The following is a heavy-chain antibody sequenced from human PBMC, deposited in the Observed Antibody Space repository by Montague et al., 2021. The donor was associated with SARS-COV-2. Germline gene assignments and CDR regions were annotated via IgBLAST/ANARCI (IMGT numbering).Heavy chain of an antibody. CDR2: IYYSGST. V-gene: IGHV4-39*07. D-gene: IGHD2-2*01. CDR1: GGSISSSSYY. J-gene: IGHJ5*02. CDR3: ARDGEVVGNWFDP. Sequence: SETLSLTCTLSGGSISSSSYYWGWIRQPPGKGLEWIGSIYYSGSTYYXLSLKSRVTISVDTSKNQFSLKLSSVTAADTAVYYCARDGEVVGNWFDPWGQGTLVTVSS.